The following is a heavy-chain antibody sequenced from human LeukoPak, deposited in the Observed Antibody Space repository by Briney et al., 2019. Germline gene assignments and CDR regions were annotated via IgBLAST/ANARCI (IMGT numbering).Heavy chain of an antibody. CDR1: GFTFSSYA. V-gene: IGHV3-23*01. D-gene: IGHD6-6*01. Sequence: GGSLRLSCAASGFTFSSYAMSWVRQAPGKGLEWVSAISGSGGSTYYADSVKGRFTISRDNSKNTLYLQMNSLRAEDTAVYYCAKEGGSHSSSYPDVFDYWGQGTLVTVSS. J-gene: IGHJ4*02. CDR2: ISGSGGST. CDR3: AKEGGSHSSSYPDVFDY.